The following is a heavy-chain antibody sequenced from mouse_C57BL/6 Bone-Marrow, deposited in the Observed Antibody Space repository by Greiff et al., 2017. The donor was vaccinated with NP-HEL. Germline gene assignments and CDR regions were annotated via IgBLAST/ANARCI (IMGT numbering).Heavy chain of an antibody. J-gene: IGHJ2*01. V-gene: IGHV1-26*01. CDR2: INPNNGGT. CDR1: GYTFTDYY. D-gene: IGHD1-1*01. Sequence: VQLQQSGPELVKPGASVKISCKASGYTFTDYYMNWVKQSHGKSLEWIGDINPNNGGTSYNQKFKGKATLTVDKSSSTAYMELRSLTSEDSAVYYCAREELTADYWGQGTTLTVSS. CDR3: AREELTADY.